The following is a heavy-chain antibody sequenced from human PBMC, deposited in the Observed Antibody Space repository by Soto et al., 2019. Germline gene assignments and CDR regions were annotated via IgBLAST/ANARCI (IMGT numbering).Heavy chain of an antibody. J-gene: IGHJ4*02. D-gene: IGHD6-25*01. CDR1: GFTFSTYA. Sequence: GGSLRLSCAASGFTFSTYALSWVRQAPGKGLEWVSAITPGGGSTYYADSVQGRFTISRDNSKNTLYLQMNSLRAEDTAVYYCARRGSGSFDYWGQGALVTVSS. V-gene: IGHV3-23*01. CDR3: ARRGSGSFDY. CDR2: ITPGGGST.